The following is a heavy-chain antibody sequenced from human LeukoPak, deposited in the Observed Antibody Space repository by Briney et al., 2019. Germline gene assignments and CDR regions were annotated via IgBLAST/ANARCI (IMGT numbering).Heavy chain of an antibody. CDR1: GFTFSSYS. D-gene: IGHD2-2*02. J-gene: IGHJ4*02. CDR3: ARDYCRSARCYNVDY. Sequence: GGSLRLSCAASGFTFSSYSMNWVRQAPGKGLEWVSSINSSSTYIYYADSVKGRFTISRDNAKNSLYMEMNNLRADDTAVYYCARDYCRSARCYNVDYWGQGSLVTVSS. CDR2: INSSSTYI. V-gene: IGHV3-21*06.